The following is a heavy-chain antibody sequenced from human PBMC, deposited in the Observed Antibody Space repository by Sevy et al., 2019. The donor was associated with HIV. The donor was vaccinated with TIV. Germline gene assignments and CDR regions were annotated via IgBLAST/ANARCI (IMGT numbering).Heavy chain of an antibody. J-gene: IGHJ4*02. CDR3: VKEGGGEGGDH. CDR2: IQYDGSNK. Sequence: GGSLRLSCAASGFSFSSYGMHWVRQAPGKGLEWMSYIQYDGSNKVYSDSVKGRFTISRDNSKNTLYLQMNSLSVEDTAVFYCVKEGGGEGGDHWGQGTLVTVSS. CDR1: GFSFSSYG. D-gene: IGHD1-26*01. V-gene: IGHV3-30*02.